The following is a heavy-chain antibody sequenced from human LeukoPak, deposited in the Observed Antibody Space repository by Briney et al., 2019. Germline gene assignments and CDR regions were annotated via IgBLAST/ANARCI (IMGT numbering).Heavy chain of an antibody. J-gene: IGHJ4*02. V-gene: IGHV3-9*01. Sequence: GGPLRLSCAASGFTFDDYAMHWVRQAPGKGLEWVSGISWNSGSIGYADSVKGRFTPSRDNDKNSLYLQMNSLSAEDTALYYCAKSGGFTMVRGVIDYWGQGTLVTVSS. CDR3: AKSGGFTMVRGVIDY. CDR2: ISWNSGSI. CDR1: GFTFDDYA. D-gene: IGHD3-10*01.